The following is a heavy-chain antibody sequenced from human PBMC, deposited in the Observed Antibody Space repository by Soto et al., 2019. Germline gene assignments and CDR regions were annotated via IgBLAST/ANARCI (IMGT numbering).Heavy chain of an antibody. CDR2: ISGNGAYR. V-gene: IGHV3-23*01. D-gene: IGHD3-22*01. J-gene: IGHJ4*02. CDR3: ARDTRSGYYENIDY. CDR1: GFTFSNYA. Sequence: GGSLRLSCAASGFTFSNYAMTWVRQAPGKGLEWVSSISGNGAYRHYADSVKGRFTISRDSSTSTLVLQMSGLRAEDTAIYYCARDTRSGYYENIDYWGQGTLVTVSS.